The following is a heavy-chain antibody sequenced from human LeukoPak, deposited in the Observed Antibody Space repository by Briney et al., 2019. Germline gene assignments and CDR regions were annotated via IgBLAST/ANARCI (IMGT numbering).Heavy chain of an antibody. J-gene: IGHJ4*02. V-gene: IGHV1-2*06. Sequence: ASSVKVSCKASGYTFTGYYMHWVRQATGQGGEWMGRINPNSGGTNYAQKFQGRVTMTRDTSISTAYMEPSRLRSDDTAVYYCAREGDTAMDNPFDYWGQGTLVTVSS. D-gene: IGHD5-18*01. CDR3: AREGDTAMDNPFDY. CDR1: GYTFTGYY. CDR2: INPNSGGT.